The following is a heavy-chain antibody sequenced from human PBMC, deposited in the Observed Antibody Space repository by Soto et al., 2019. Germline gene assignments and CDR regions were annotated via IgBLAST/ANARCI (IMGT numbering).Heavy chain of an antibody. CDR1: GGSISSYY. Sequence: SETLSLTCTVSGGSISSYYWSWIRQPPGKGLEWIGYIYYSGSTNYNPSLKSRVTISVDTSKNQFSLKLSSVTAADTAVYYCARLFLRHDILTGYYYYFDYWGQGTLVTVSS. CDR2: IYYSGST. V-gene: IGHV4-59*08. J-gene: IGHJ4*02. CDR3: ARLFLRHDILTGYYYYFDY. D-gene: IGHD3-9*01.